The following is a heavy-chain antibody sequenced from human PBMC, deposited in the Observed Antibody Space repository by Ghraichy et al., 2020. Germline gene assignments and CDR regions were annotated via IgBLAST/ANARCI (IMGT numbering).Heavy chain of an antibody. CDR1: GGSFSGYY. J-gene: IGHJ4*02. V-gene: IGHV4-34*01. CDR2: INHSGST. Sequence: SEPLSLTCAVYGGSFSGYYWSWIRQPPGKGLEWIGEINHSGSTNYNPSLKSRVTISVDTSKNQFSLKLSPVTAADTAVYYCARRHRIAVAGTFDYWGQGTLVTVSS. D-gene: IGHD6-19*01. CDR3: ARRHRIAVAGTFDY.